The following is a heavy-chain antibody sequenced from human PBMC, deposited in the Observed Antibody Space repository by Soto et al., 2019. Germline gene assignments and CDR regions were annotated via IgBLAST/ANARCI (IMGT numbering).Heavy chain of an antibody. Sequence: ASVKVSCKASGYTFTSYAIHWVRQAPGQRLEWMGWINAGNGNTKYSQKFQGRVTITRDTSASTAYMELSSLRSEDTAVYYCARVCSGGSCYGGFDPWGQGTLVTVSS. CDR2: INAGNGNT. CDR3: ARVCSGGSCYGGFDP. D-gene: IGHD2-15*01. CDR1: GYTFTSYA. V-gene: IGHV1-3*01. J-gene: IGHJ5*02.